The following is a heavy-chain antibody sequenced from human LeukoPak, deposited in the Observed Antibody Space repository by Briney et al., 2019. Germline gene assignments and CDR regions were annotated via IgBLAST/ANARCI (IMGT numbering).Heavy chain of an antibody. D-gene: IGHD3-10*01. CDR2: IYYSGST. CDR1: GGSISSGDYY. J-gene: IGHJ4*02. Sequence: SETLSLTCTVSGGSISSGDYYWSWIRQPPGKGLEWIGYIYYSGSTYYNPSLKSRVTISVDTSKNQFSLKLSSVTAADTAVYYCARLLWFGELLRYFDYWGQGTLVTVPS. V-gene: IGHV4-30-4*01. CDR3: ARLLWFGELLRYFDY.